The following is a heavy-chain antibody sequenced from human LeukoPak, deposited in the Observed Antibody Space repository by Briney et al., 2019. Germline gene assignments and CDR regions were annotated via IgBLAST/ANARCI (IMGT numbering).Heavy chain of an antibody. D-gene: IGHD5-24*01. CDR3: ARSPMTTIPETWFDP. V-gene: IGHV4-39*07. Sequence: SETLSLTCSVSGGSISSSSFYWGWIRQPPGKGLEWIGSIYDSGSTYYNPSLKSRITISVDTSTNQFSLNLSSVTAADTAMYYCARSPMTTIPETWFDPWGQGTLVTVSS. CDR1: GGSISSSSFY. CDR2: IYDSGST. J-gene: IGHJ5*02.